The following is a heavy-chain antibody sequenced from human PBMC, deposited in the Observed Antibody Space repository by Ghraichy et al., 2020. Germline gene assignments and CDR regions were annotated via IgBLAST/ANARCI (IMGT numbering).Heavy chain of an antibody. Sequence: SETLSLTCIVSGGSISSTSYYWGWIRQPPGKGLEWIGSIYYSGSTYYNPSLQSRITISVDTSKNHLSLKLTSVTAADTAVYYCARRFLTGYLYTFDIWGQGTMVTVSS. CDR1: GGSISSTSYY. V-gene: IGHV4-39*02. CDR3: ARRFLTGYLYTFDI. J-gene: IGHJ3*02. D-gene: IGHD3-9*01. CDR2: IYYSGST.